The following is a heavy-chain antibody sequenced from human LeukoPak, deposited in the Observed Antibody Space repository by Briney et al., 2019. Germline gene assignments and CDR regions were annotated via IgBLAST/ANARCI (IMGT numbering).Heavy chain of an antibody. D-gene: IGHD2-2*01. J-gene: IGHJ4*02. Sequence: GRSLRLSCAASGFTFSSYAMHWVRQAPGKGLEWVAVISYDGSNKYYADSVKGRFTISRDNSKNTLYLQMNSLRAEDTAVYYCARDRGEDIVAVPAGLIDYWGQGTLVTASS. CDR2: ISYDGSNK. V-gene: IGHV3-30-3*01. CDR1: GFTFSSYA. CDR3: ARDRGEDIVAVPAGLIDY.